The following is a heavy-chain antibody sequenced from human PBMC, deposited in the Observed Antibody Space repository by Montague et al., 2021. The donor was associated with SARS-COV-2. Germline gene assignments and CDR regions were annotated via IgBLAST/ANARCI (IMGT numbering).Heavy chain of an antibody. J-gene: IGHJ4*02. V-gene: IGHV3-74*01. CDR1: GFTFSSNW. CDR2: TNSDGTTI. CDR3: VKSRYGASGADY. D-gene: IGHD7-27*01. Sequence: SLRLSCAASGFTFSSNWMHWVRRPPGKGLMWVSRTNSDGTTIHYADSVKGRFTISRDNAENMLYLQMNSLRGEDSAVYYCVKSRYGASGADYWGQGTVVTVSS.